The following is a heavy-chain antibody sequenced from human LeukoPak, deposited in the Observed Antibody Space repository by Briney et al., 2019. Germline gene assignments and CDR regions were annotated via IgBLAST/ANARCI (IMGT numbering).Heavy chain of an antibody. D-gene: IGHD3-22*01. CDR2: ISGSGGST. Sequence: PGGSLRLSCAASGFTFSSYAMSWVRQAPGKGLEWVSAISGSGGSTYYADSVKGRFTISRDNSKNTLYLQMNSLRDEDTAVYYCAKPFSSGYSLFDYWGQGTLVTVSS. CDR3: AKPFSSGYSLFDY. CDR1: GFTFSSYA. J-gene: IGHJ4*02. V-gene: IGHV3-23*01.